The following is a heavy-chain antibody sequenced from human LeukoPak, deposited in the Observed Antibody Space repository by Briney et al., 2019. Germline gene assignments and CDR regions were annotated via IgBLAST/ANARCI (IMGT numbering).Heavy chain of an antibody. J-gene: IGHJ4*02. CDR1: GFTFSSYS. Sequence: PGGSLRLSCAASGFTFSSYSMNWVRQAPGKGLEWVSSISSSSSYIYYADSVKGRFTISRDNAKNSLYLQMNSLRAEDTAVYYCARVRSGGWYILGYFDYWGQGTLVTVSS. CDR3: ARVRSGGWYILGYFDY. V-gene: IGHV3-21*01. D-gene: IGHD3-9*01. CDR2: ISSSSSYI.